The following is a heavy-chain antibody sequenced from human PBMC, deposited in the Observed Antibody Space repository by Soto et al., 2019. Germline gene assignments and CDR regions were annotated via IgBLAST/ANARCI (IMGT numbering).Heavy chain of an antibody. D-gene: IGHD4-17*01. Sequence: SETLSLTCTVSGASIITDNYLWGWIRQSPRRGLELIGSISYSGRTNDNPSLESRVTISIDASKNQFSLKLTSVTTADTAVYYCAGRRASDYGGNHHPYYFDRWGQGALVTVSS. J-gene: IGHJ4*02. CDR1: GASIITDNYL. V-gene: IGHV4-39*01. CDR2: ISYSGRT. CDR3: AGRRASDYGGNHHPYYFDR.